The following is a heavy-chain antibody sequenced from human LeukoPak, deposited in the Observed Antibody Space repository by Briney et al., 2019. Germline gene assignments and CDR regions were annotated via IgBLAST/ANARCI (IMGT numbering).Heavy chain of an antibody. J-gene: IGHJ6*02. D-gene: IGHD3-10*01. CDR1: GFTFSDHY. Sequence: PGGSLRLSCAASGFTFSDHYMSWIRQAPVKGLEWVAYISSSGSDTHYADSVKGRFTISRDNARNSVYLQMNSLRAEDTAVYCASGGHYGLGRPYGMDVWGQGATVTVSS. CDR3: ASGGHYGLGRPYGMDV. V-gene: IGHV3-11*01. CDR2: ISSSGSDT.